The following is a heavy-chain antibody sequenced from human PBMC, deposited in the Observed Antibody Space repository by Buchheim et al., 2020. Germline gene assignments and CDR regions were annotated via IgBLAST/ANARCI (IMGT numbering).Heavy chain of an antibody. CDR3: ARAPVPAVGGFYYYYMDV. Sequence: QVQLQQWGAGLLNPSETLSLTCAVFGGSFTVYYWSWIRQPPGKGLEWIGEINHSGSTNYNPSLKSRVTISVDTSKNQFSLKLSSVTAADTAIYYCARAPVPAVGGFYYYYMDVWDAGTT. V-gene: IGHV4-34*01. D-gene: IGHD3-10*01. CDR2: INHSGST. J-gene: IGHJ6*03. CDR1: GGSFTVYY.